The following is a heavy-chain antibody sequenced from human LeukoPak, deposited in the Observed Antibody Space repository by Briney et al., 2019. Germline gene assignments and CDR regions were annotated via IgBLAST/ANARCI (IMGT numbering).Heavy chain of an antibody. D-gene: IGHD3-3*02. CDR1: GFTFSSYE. CDR2: ISGSGGRGGNT. Sequence: GGSLRLSCAASGFTFSSYEMNWVRQAPGKGLEWVSGISGSGGRGGNTYSADSVKGRFTISRDNSKNTLYLQIKSLRAEDTAVYYCAKAGSIRFDYWGQGTLVTVSS. V-gene: IGHV3-23*01. CDR3: AKAGSIRFDY. J-gene: IGHJ4*02.